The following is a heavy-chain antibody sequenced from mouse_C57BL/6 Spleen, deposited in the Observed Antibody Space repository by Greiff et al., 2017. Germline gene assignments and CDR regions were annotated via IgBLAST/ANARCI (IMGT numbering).Heavy chain of an antibody. J-gene: IGHJ3*01. CDR1: GYTFTSYW. D-gene: IGHD3-1*01. Sequence: VQLVESGAELAKPGASVKLSCKASGYTFTSYWMHWVKQRPGQGLEWIGYINPSSGYTKYNQKFKDKATLTAYKSSSTAYMQLSSRTYEDSAVYSCARYSSGYETGFSYWGQVTLVTVSA. V-gene: IGHV1-7*01. CDR2: INPSSGYT. CDR3: ARYSSGYETGFSY.